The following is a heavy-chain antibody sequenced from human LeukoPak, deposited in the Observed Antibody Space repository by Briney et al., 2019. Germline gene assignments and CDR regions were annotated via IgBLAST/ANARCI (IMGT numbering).Heavy chain of an antibody. V-gene: IGHV3-30-3*01. D-gene: IGHD4-17*01. CDR1: GFTFSSYA. J-gene: IGHJ4*02. Sequence: TGGSLRLSCAASGFTFSSYAMHWVRQAPGKGLEWVAVISYDGSNKYYADSVKGRFTISRDNSKNTLYLQMNSLRAEDTAVYYCTTVTTRNDYWGQGTLVTVSS. CDR2: ISYDGSNK. CDR3: TTVTTRNDY.